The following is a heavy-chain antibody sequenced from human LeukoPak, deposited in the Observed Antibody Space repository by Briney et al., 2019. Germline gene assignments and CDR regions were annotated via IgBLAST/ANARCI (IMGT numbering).Heavy chain of an antibody. J-gene: IGHJ4*02. CDR3: ARRGGGVYHYFDN. CDR1: GGSITSYNYY. D-gene: IGHD5/OR15-5a*01. CDR2: ISYSGIT. V-gene: IGHV4-39*01. Sequence: PSETLSLTCTVSGGSITSYNYYWDWVRQPPGKGLEWIASISYSGITYYNPSLKSRVTISADTSTNQFSLKLSSLTAADTAVFYCARRGGGVYHYFDNWGQGTLVTVSS.